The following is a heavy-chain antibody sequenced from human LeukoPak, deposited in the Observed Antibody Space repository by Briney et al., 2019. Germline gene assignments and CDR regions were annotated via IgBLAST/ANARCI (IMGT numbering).Heavy chain of an antibody. V-gene: IGHV1-2*02. CDR3: ARVRVYSYGYLGY. J-gene: IGHJ4*02. CDR2: INPNSGGT. D-gene: IGHD5-18*01. Sequence: ASVKVSCKASGYTFAGYYMHWVRQAPGQGLEWRGGINPNSGGTNYAQKFQGRVTMTRDTSISTAYMELSRLRSDDTAVYYCARVRVYSYGYLGYWGQGTLVTVSS. CDR1: GYTFAGYY.